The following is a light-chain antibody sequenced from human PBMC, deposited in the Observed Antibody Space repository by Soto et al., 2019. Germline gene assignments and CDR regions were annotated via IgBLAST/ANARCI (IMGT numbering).Light chain of an antibody. Sequence: EVVLTQSPGTLSLSPGERATLSCRASQSVTSTYLAWYQQKPGQAPRILIYGASTRATGIPDRFSASGSGTDFTLTISRLEPEDFAVYYCQQHGSSPFTFGPGTKVDFK. CDR1: QSVTSTY. J-gene: IGKJ3*01. CDR2: GAS. V-gene: IGKV3-20*01. CDR3: QQHGSSPFT.